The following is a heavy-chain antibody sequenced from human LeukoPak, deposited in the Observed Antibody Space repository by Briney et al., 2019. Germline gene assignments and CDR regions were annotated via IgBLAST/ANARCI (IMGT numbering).Heavy chain of an antibody. CDR1: GGTFSSYA. CDR2: IIPIFGTA. V-gene: IGHV1-69*05. J-gene: IGHJ5*02. D-gene: IGHD3-9*01. Sequence: SVKVSCKASGGTFSSYAISWVRQAPGQGLEWMGGIIPIFGTANYAQKFQGRVTITTDESTSTAYMELRSLRSDDTAVYYCARLYYDILTGFVPDNWFDPWGQGTLVTVSS. CDR3: ARLYYDILTGFVPDNWFDP.